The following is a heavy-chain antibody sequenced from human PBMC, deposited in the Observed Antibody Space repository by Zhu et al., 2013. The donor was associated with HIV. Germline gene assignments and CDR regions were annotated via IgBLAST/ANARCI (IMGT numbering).Heavy chain of an antibody. CDR1: GGTFSNYT. D-gene: IGHD2-15*01. J-gene: IGHJ5*02. Sequence: QVQLVQSGAEVKKPGSSVKVSCKASGGTFSNYTITWVRQAPGQGPEWMGGIIPIFGSANYAQRFQGRVTITADESTRTAYMELSTLRSEDTAVYYCATAARLGDIVVVVAVSWGQGTLVTVSS. V-gene: IGHV1-69*01. CDR2: IIPIFGSA. CDR3: ATAARLGDIVVVVAVS.